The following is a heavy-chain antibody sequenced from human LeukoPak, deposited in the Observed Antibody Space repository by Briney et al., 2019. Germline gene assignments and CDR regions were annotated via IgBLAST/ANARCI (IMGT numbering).Heavy chain of an antibody. CDR3: EVWFGELLSPFDY. Sequence: GGSLRLSCAASGFTFSSYGMHWVRQAPGKGLEWVAVISYGGSNKYYADSVKGRFTISRDNSKNTLYLQMNSLRAEDTAVYYCEVWFGELLSPFDYWGQGTLVTVSS. V-gene: IGHV3-30*03. CDR1: GFTFSSYG. CDR2: ISYGGSNK. D-gene: IGHD3-10*01. J-gene: IGHJ4*02.